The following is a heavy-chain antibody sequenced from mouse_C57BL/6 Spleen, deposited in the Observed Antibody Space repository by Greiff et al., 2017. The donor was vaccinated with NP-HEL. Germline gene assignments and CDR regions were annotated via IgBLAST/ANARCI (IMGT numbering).Heavy chain of an antibody. Sequence: QVQLQQSGPGLVQPSQSLSITCTVSGFSLTSYGVHWVRQSPGKGLEWLGVIWRGGSTDYNAAFMSRLSITKDNSKSQVFFKMNSLQADDTAIYYCAKNGGKDPYAMDYWGQGTSVTVSS. J-gene: IGHJ4*01. CDR1: GFSLTSYG. V-gene: IGHV2-5*01. CDR3: AKNGGKDPYAMDY. CDR2: IWRGGST.